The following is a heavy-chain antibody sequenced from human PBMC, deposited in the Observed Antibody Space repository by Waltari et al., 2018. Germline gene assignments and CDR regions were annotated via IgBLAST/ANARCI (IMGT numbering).Heavy chain of an antibody. Sequence: QVQLVQSGAEVKKPGSSVKVSCKASGGTFSSYAISWVRQAPGQGLECMGGVIPIYGTANYAQKFKGRVTITADESTGTAYMELSSLRSEDTAVYYCARDHYHIVVVTAFYWGQGTLVTVSS. CDR1: GGTFSSYA. J-gene: IGHJ4*02. D-gene: IGHD2-21*02. V-gene: IGHV1-69*12. CDR3: ARDHYHIVVVTAFY. CDR2: VIPIYGTA.